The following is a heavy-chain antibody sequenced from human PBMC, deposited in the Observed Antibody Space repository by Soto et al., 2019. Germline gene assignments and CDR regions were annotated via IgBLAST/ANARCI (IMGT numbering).Heavy chain of an antibody. V-gene: IGHV4-30-4*01. Sequence: SETLSLTCTVSGGSISSGDYYWSWIRQAPGKGLELIGYVYYRGSIYYTPSFESRVSISIDTSKNQFSLRLTSVTAADSAVYFCARVTFTPNWFDSWGQGILVTVSS. CDR3: ARVTFTPNWFDS. CDR2: VYYRGSI. D-gene: IGHD3-16*01. CDR1: GGSISSGDYY. J-gene: IGHJ5*01.